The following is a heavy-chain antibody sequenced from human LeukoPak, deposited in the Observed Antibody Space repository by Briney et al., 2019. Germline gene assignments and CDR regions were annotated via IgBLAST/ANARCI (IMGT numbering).Heavy chain of an antibody. CDR2: IYYSGST. CDR3: ASSGYSSRYYYYYMDV. CDR1: GGSISSSSYY. V-gene: IGHV4-39*01. J-gene: IGHJ6*03. D-gene: IGHD6-13*01. Sequence: PSETLSLTCTVSGGSISSSSYYWGWIRQPPGKGLEWIGSIYYSGSTYYNPSLKSRFTISVDTSKNQFSLKLSSVTAADTAVYYCASSGYSSRYYYYYMDVWGKGTTVTVSS.